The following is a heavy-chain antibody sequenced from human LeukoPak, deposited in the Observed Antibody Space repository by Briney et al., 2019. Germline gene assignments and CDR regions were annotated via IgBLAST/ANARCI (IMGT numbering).Heavy chain of an antibody. Sequence: GGSLRLSCAASGFTVSSNYMSWVRQAPGKGLEWVSVIYSGGSTYYADSVKGRFTISRDNSENTLYLQMNSLRAEDTAVYYCARDTWFGELWVDYWGQGTLVTVSS. CDR1: GFTVSSNY. CDR2: IYSGGST. V-gene: IGHV3-53*01. J-gene: IGHJ4*02. D-gene: IGHD3-10*01. CDR3: ARDTWFGELWVDY.